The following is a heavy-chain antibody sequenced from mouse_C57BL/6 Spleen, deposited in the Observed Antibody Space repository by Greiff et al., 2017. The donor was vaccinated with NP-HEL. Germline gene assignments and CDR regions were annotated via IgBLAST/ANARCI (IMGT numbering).Heavy chain of an antibody. CDR1: GYSITSGYD. CDR3: ARGITTDWYFDV. J-gene: IGHJ1*03. D-gene: IGHD1-1*01. Sequence: EVKLVESGPGMVKPSQSLSLTCTVPGYSITSGYDWHWIRHFPGNTLEWMGYISYSGSTNYNPSLKSRISITHDTSKNHFFLKLNSVTTEDTATYYCARGITTDWYFDVWGTGTTVTVSS. CDR2: ISYSGST. V-gene: IGHV3-1*01.